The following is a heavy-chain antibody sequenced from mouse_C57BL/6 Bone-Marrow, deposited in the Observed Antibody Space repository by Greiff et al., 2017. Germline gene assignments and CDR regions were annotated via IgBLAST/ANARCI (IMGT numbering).Heavy chain of an antibody. Sequence: VKLQQSGAELVRPGTSVKMSCKASGYTFTNYWIGWAKQRPGHGLEWIGDIYPGGGYTNYNEKFKGKATLTADKSSSTAYMQFSSLTSEDSAIYYCARRGDGYRTFAMDYWGQGTSVTVSS. CDR2: IYPGGGYT. CDR1: GYTFTNYW. J-gene: IGHJ4*01. V-gene: IGHV1-63*01. CDR3: ARRGDGYRTFAMDY. D-gene: IGHD2-3*01.